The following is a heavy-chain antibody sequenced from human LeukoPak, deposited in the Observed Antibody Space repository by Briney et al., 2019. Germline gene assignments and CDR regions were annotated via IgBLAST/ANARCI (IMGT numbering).Heavy chain of an antibody. J-gene: IGHJ5*02. CDR2: IIPILDIA. D-gene: IGHD6-6*01. V-gene: IGHV1-69*04. Sequence: SVKVSCTASGGTFCSYAISWVRQAPGQGLEWMGRIIPILDIANYAQKSQGRVTIIADKSTSTAYMELSSPRSEDTAVYYCARDNPDYTSSSGWFDPWGQGTLVTVSS. CDR3: ARDNPDYTSSSGWFDP. CDR1: GGTFCSYA.